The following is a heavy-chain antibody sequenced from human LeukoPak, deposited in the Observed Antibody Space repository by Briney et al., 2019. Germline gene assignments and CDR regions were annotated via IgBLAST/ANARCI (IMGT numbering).Heavy chain of an antibody. D-gene: IGHD3-10*01. CDR2: ISSSSSYI. V-gene: IGHV3-21*04. CDR1: GFAFSSYS. CDR3: AGAPYGSGLVDY. J-gene: IGHJ4*02. Sequence: PGGSLRLSCAASGFAFSSYSMNWVRQAPGKGLEWVSSISSSSSYIYYADSVKGRFTISRDNAKNSLYLQMNSLRAEDTAVYYCAGAPYGSGLVDYWGQGTLVTVSS.